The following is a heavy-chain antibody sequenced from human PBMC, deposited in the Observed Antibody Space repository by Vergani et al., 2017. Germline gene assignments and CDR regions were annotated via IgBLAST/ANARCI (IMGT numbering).Heavy chain of an antibody. CDR3: TGAGGRGYWSSTSCYKPFDY. CDR2: IRSKAYGGTK. CDR1: GFTFGDYA. D-gene: IGHD2-2*02. V-gene: IGHV3-49*03. J-gene: IGHJ4*02. Sequence: EVQLVESGGGLVQPGRSLRLSCTASGFTFGDYAMSWFRQAPGKGLEWVGFIRSKAYGGTKEYAASVKGRFTISRDDSKSIAYLQMNSLKTEGTAVYYCTGAGGRGYWSSTSCYKPFDYWGQGTLVTVSS.